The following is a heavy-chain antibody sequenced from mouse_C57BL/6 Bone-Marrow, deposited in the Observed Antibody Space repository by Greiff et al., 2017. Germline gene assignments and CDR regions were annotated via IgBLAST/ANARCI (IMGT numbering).Heavy chain of an antibody. CDR1: GYTFTSYW. D-gene: IGHD2-2*01. CDR2: IDPSDSYT. V-gene: IGHV1-69*01. J-gene: IGHJ4*01. CDR3: ARATMVTTDYAMYY. Sequence: QVQLQQPGAELVMPGASVKLSCKASGYTFTSYWMHWVKQTPGQGLEWIGEIDPSDSYTNYNQKFKGKSTLTVDKSSSTAYMQLSSLTSEDSAVYYCARATMVTTDYAMYYWGQGTSVTVSS.